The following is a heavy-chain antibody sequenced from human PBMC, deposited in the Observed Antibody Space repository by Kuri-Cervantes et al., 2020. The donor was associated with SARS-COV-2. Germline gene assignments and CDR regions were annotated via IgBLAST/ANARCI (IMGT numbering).Heavy chain of an antibody. D-gene: IGHD4-11*01. CDR3: ARSLTTTYSF. CDR1: GFTFSGHY. V-gene: IGHV3-72*01. Sequence: GGSLRLSCATSGFTFSGHYIDWVRQAPGKGLEWVGRSSNKVYRYTTEYATSVKGRFTISRDFSKNSLSLQMDSLTTEDTAVYYCARSLTTTYSFWGQGTLVTVSS. CDR2: SSNKVYRYTT. J-gene: IGHJ1*01.